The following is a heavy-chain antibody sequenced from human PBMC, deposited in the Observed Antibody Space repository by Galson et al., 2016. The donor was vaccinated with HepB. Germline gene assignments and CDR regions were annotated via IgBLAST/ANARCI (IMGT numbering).Heavy chain of an antibody. Sequence: SETLSLTCAVYGGSFNSYYWNWIRQPPGKGLEWIGEISHTGSTNYNPSLKSRVSISIDTSKYQFSLKLNSVTAADAAVYYCARSHLGLSLRSHFKRPRIDFWGQGTLVTVSS. D-gene: IGHD3-16*01. J-gene: IGHJ4*02. CDR3: ARSHLGLSLRSHFKRPRIDF. CDR1: GGSFNSYY. V-gene: IGHV4-34*01. CDR2: ISHTGST.